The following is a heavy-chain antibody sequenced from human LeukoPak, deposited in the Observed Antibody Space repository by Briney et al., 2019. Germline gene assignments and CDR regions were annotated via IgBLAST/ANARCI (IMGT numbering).Heavy chain of an antibody. V-gene: IGHV3-66*01. CDR2: IYSGGST. J-gene: IGHJ1*01. D-gene: IGHD3-22*01. Sequence: GGTLRLSCAASGFTFSSYGMSWVRQAPGKGLEWVSVIYSGGSTYYADSVKGRFTISRDNSKNTLYLQMNSLRAEDTAVYYCARDGKSYYYDSSGLEYFQHWGQGTLVTVSS. CDR3: ARDGKSYYYDSSGLEYFQH. CDR1: GFTFSSYG.